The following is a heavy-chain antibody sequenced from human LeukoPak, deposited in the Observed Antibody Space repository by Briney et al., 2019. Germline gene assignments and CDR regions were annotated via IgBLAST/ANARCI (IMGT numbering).Heavy chain of an antibody. CDR3: GREARLGSGSYYLFDY. Sequence: SETLSLTCTVSGGSISSYYWSWIRQPPGKGLEWIGNIYYSGSTNYNPSLESRVTISVDTSKNQFSLKLSSVTAADTAVYYCGREARLGSGSYYLFDYWGQGTLVTVSS. V-gene: IGHV4-59*01. D-gene: IGHD3-10*01. J-gene: IGHJ4*02. CDR2: IYYSGST. CDR1: GGSISSYY.